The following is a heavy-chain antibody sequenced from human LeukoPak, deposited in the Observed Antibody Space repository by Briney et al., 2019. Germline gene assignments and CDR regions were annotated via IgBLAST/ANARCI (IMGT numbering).Heavy chain of an antibody. J-gene: IGHJ5*02. CDR3: ATILRSRAAAGTEGGKNWFDP. Sequence: SETLSLTCTVSGGSISSSSYYWGWIRQPPGKGLEWIGSIYYSGSTYYNPSLKSRVTISVDTSKNQFSLKLSSVTAADTAVYYCATILRSRAAAGTEGGKNWFDPWGQGTLVTVSS. CDR2: IYYSGST. D-gene: IGHD6-13*01. V-gene: IGHV4-39*01. CDR1: GGSISSSSYY.